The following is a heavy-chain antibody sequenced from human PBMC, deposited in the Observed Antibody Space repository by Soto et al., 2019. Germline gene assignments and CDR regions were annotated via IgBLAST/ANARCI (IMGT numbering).Heavy chain of an antibody. CDR2: INPNSGVT. D-gene: IGHD1-20*01. CDR3: ARDNNPNLDDF. CDR1: GYTVTGHY. Sequence: ASVKVSCKASGYTVTGHYVHWVRQAPGQGLEWMGCINPNSGVTNSAQDFQDRVTMTIDTSITTAYMELRRLTSDDTAVYFCARDNNPNLDDFWGQGTLVTVSS. V-gene: IGHV1-2*02. J-gene: IGHJ4*02.